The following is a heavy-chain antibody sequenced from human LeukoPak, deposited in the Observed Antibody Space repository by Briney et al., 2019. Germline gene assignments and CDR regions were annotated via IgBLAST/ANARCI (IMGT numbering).Heavy chain of an antibody. D-gene: IGHD6-13*01. Sequence: PSETLSLTCSVSAGSISTYYWSWIRQPPGEGLEWIGHIYYSGSTCYNPSLKRRVSISVDTHKHQFPLRVTSVTAADTAVYYCARWIAATSRLDPWRQGALVTVSS. CDR2: IYYSGST. J-gene: IGHJ5*02. V-gene: IGHV4-59*01. CDR3: ARWIAATSRLDP. CDR1: AGSISTYY.